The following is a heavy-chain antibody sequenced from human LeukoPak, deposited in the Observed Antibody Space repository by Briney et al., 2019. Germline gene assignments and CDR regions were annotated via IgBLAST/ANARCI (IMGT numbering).Heavy chain of an antibody. CDR3: ARDRGATRPNWFDP. Sequence: ASVKVSCKASGYTFTSYGISWVRQAPGQGLEWMGWISAYNGNTNYAQKLRGRVTMTTDTSTSTAYMELRSLRSDDTAVYYCARDRGATRPNWFDPWGQGTLVTVSS. D-gene: IGHD1-26*01. V-gene: IGHV1-18*01. J-gene: IGHJ5*02. CDR2: ISAYNGNT. CDR1: GYTFTSYG.